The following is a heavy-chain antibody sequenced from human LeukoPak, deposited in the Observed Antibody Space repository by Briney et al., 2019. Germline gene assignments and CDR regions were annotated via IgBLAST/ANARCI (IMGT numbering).Heavy chain of an antibody. V-gene: IGHV3-30-3*01. J-gene: IGHJ3*02. CDR1: GFTFSSYA. CDR3: ARGGYEGAFDI. CDR2: ISYDGSNK. D-gene: IGHD6-13*01. Sequence: GGSLRLSCAASGFTFSSYAMHWVRQAPGKGLEWVAVISYDGSNKYYADSVKGRFTISRDNAKNSLYLQMNSLRAEDTAVYYCARGGYEGAFDIWGQGTMVTVSS.